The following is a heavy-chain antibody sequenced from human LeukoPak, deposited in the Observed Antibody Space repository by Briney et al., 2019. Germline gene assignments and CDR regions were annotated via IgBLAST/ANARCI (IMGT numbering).Heavy chain of an antibody. D-gene: IGHD6-19*01. CDR2: ISAYNGNT. Sequence: ASVKVSCKASGYTFTSYGISWVRQAPGQGLEWVGWISAYNGNTNYAQKLQGRVTMTTDTSTSTAYMELRSLRSDDTAVYYCARRGSGWHLDAFDIWGQGTMLTVSS. CDR3: ARRGSGWHLDAFDI. V-gene: IGHV1-18*01. CDR1: GYTFTSYG. J-gene: IGHJ3*02.